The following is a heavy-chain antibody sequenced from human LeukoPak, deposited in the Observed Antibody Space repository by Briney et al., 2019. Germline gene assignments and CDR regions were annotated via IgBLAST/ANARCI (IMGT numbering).Heavy chain of an antibody. Sequence: GGSLRLSCVASGSTFSSYSMNWVRQAPGKGLEWVSSISSSSSYIYYAASVKGRFTISRDNAKNSLYLQMNSLRAEDTAVYYCARGCSSTSCYGHYMDVWGKGTTVTVSS. D-gene: IGHD2-2*01. J-gene: IGHJ6*03. CDR1: GSTFSSYS. CDR2: ISSSSSYI. V-gene: IGHV3-21*01. CDR3: ARGCSSTSCYGHYMDV.